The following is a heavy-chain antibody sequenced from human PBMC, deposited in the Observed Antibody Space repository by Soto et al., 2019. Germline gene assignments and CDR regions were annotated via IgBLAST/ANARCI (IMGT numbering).Heavy chain of an antibody. V-gene: IGHV3-66*01. CDR2: IYSGGST. Sequence: EVQLAESGGGLVQPGGSLRLSCAASGFTVSSNYMSWVRQAPGKGLEWVSVIYSGGSTNYADSVKGRFTISRDNSKNTLYLQMNSLRAEDTAVYYCARERVVAATDWGQGTLVTVSS. CDR1: GFTVSSNY. D-gene: IGHD2-15*01. CDR3: ARERVVAATD. J-gene: IGHJ4*02.